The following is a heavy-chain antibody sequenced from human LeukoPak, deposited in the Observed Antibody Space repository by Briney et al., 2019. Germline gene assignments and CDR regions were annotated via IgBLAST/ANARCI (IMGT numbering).Heavy chain of an antibody. CDR1: GFTFSSYG. Sequence: GGSLRLSCAASGFTFSSYGMHWVRQAPGKGLEWVAVIWYDGSNKYYADSVKGRFTISRDNSKNTLYLQMNSLRAEDTAVYYCAKDRWAYYGSGSYYPQDWGQGTLVTVSS. V-gene: IGHV3-33*06. D-gene: IGHD3-10*01. CDR2: IWYDGSNK. CDR3: AKDRWAYYGSGSYYPQD. J-gene: IGHJ4*02.